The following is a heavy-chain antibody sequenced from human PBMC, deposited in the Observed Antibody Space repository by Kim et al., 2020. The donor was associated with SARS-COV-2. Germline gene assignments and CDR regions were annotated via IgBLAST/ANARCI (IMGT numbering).Heavy chain of an antibody. D-gene: IGHD2-21*02. J-gene: IGHJ3*02. CDR2: ISYDGNNK. CDR3: AREQDVVVTAIGTYGAFDI. V-gene: IGHV3-30*04. Sequence: GVSLRLSCAASGFTFSSYAMHWVRQAPGKGLEWVAVISYDGNNKFYADSVKGRFTISRDNSKNTLYLQMNSLRTEDTAVYYCAREQDVVVTAIGTYGAFDIWGQGTMVTVSS. CDR1: GFTFSSYA.